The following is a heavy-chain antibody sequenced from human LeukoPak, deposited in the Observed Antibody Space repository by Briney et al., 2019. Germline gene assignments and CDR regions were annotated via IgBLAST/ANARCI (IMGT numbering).Heavy chain of an antibody. J-gene: IGHJ4*02. CDR1: GGTFSSYA. CDR2: IIPIFGTA. CDR3: ARCLTYYYDSSAGYYFDY. V-gene: IGHV1-69*13. D-gene: IGHD3-22*01. Sequence: SVKVSCKASGGTFSSYAISWVRQAPGQGLEWMGGIIPIFGTANYVQKFQGRVTITADESTSTAYMELSSLRSEDTAVYYCARCLTYYYDSSAGYYFDYWGQGTLVTVSS.